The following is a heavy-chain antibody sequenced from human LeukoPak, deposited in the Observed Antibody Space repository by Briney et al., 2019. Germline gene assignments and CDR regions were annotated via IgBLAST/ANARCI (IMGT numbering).Heavy chain of an antibody. CDR1: GGSISSYY. CDR3: ARLYCSSTSCSFLDP. Sequence: PSETLSLTCTVSGGSISSYYWSWIRQPPGKGLEWIGCIYYSGSTNYNPSLKSRVTISVDTSKNQFSLKLSSVTAADTAVYYCARLYCSSTSCSFLDPWGQGTLVTVSS. D-gene: IGHD2-2*01. V-gene: IGHV4-59*08. CDR2: IYYSGST. J-gene: IGHJ5*02.